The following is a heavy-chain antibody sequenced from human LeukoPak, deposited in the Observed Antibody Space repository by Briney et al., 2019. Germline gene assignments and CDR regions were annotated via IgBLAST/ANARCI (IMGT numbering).Heavy chain of an antibody. V-gene: IGHV3-23*01. J-gene: IGHJ4*02. CDR3: AKDGGLWVSAHWGDS. Sequence: GGSLRLSCAASGFTFSSYAMSWVRQAPGKGLKWVSTITTGDGNTYYADSVKGRFTVSRDDSKNTLYLQMNSLRAEDTAVYYCAKDGGLWVSAHWGDSWGRGTLVTVSS. CDR1: GFTFSSYA. D-gene: IGHD7-27*01. CDR2: ITTGDGNT.